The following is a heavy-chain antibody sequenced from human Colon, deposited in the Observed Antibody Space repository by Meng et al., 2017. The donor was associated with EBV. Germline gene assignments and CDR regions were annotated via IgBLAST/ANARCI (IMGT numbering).Heavy chain of an antibody. CDR1: GGSIRSSPW. CDR2: VYHTGST. D-gene: IGHD2-21*01. Sequence: PCLAKPSGTLSLTCAFPGGSIRSSPWWTWVRQPPGKGLEWIGEVYHTGSTKYNPSLKSRLTISVDKSKNQFSLNLTSVTAADTAVYYCARVWQSLTAFFDSWGQGTLVTVSS. V-gene: IGHV4-4*02. CDR3: ARVWQSLTAFFDS. J-gene: IGHJ4*02.